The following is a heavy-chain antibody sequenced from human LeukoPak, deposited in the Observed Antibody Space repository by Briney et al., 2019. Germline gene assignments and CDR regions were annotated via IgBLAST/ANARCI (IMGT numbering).Heavy chain of an antibody. CDR1: GLAFSAYK. D-gene: IGHD2-15*01. Sequence: GGSLRLSCAATGLAFSAYKMHWVRQAPRKGLVWVSRISTDGYTTDYADFVQGRFTASRDNTKNTWSLEMNSLRAEDTAVYYCVVGGSPGYWGQGTLVTVSS. CDR2: ISTDGYTT. CDR3: VVGGSPGY. V-gene: IGHV3-74*01. J-gene: IGHJ4*02.